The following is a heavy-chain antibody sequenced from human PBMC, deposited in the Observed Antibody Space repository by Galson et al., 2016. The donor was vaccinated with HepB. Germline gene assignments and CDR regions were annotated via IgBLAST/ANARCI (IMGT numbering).Heavy chain of an antibody. D-gene: IGHD6-19*01. CDR1: GFTFSSYS. J-gene: IGHJ4*02. CDR2: ISYSSTI. V-gene: IGHV3-48*02. Sequence: SLRLSCAASGFTFSSYSMNWVRQAPGKGLEWVSYISYSSTICYADSVKGRFTISRDNAKNSLYLQMNSLRDENTAVYYCATAYSSGWYFAYWGQGTLVTVSS. CDR3: ATAYSSGWYFAY.